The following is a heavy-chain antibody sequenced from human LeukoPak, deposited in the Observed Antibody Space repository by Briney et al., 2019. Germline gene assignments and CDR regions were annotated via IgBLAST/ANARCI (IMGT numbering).Heavy chain of an antibody. V-gene: IGHV3-74*01. J-gene: IGHJ4*02. CDR3: ARDQDYFRSTSCYKY. Sequence: PGGSLRLSRAASGFTFNIYWMHWVRQAPGKGQVWVSRVNSDGTSTIYADSVKGRFTISRDNAKNSLYLQMNSLRAEDTAVYYCARDQDYFRSTSCYKYWGQGTLVTVSS. D-gene: IGHD2-2*02. CDR1: GFTFNIYW. CDR2: VNSDGTST.